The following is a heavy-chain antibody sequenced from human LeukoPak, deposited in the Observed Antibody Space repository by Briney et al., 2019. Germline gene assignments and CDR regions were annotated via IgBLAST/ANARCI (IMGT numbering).Heavy chain of an antibody. J-gene: IGHJ4*02. D-gene: IGHD7-27*01. CDR2: INGDGSTT. Sequence: GGSLRLSCAASGFTFSSYWMHWVRQAPGKGLVWVSRINGDGSTTIYADSVKGRFTISRDNSKNTLYLQMTNLRVDDTALYYCAIDPNWETHNWGQGVLVTVSS. V-gene: IGHV3-74*01. CDR3: AIDPNWETHN. CDR1: GFTFSSYW.